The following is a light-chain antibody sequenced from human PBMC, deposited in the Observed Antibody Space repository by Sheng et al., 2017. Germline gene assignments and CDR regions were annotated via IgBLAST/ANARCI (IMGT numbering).Light chain of an antibody. Sequence: DIQMTQFPSSLSASVGDTVTITCGASQSLTGFLNWYQHKPGRAPSLLIFETSSLHSGVPSRFRGSGFGAQYTLTINNLQPEDFAVYYCQQTYTAPHTFGPGT. CDR3: QQTYTAPHT. CDR2: ETS. J-gene: IGKJ3*01. CDR1: QSLTGF. V-gene: IGKV1-39*01.